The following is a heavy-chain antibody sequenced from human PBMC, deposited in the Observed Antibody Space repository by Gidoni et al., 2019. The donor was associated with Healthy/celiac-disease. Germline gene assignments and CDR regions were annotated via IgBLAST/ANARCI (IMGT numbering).Heavy chain of an antibody. Sequence: EVQLVETGGGLIQPGGSLRLSCAAPGFTVSSNYMSRVRQTPGKGLEWVSVIYSGGSTDYADSVEGRFTISRDNSKNTLYLQMNSLRAEDTAVYYCARGSGCSGGSCYLRIDYWGQGTLVTVSS. V-gene: IGHV3-53*02. CDR2: IYSGGST. CDR3: ARGSGCSGGSCYLRIDY. CDR1: GFTVSSNY. D-gene: IGHD2-15*01. J-gene: IGHJ4*02.